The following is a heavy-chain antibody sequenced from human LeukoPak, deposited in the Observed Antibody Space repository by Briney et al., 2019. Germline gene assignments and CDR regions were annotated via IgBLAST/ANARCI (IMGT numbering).Heavy chain of an antibody. CDR3: AREDYDILTGYDYYYMDV. D-gene: IGHD3-9*01. CDR2: IYTSGST. Sequence: SETLSLTCTVSGGSISSYYWSWIRQPAGKGLEGIGRIYTSGSTNYNPSLKSRVTMSVDTSKNQFSLKLSSVTAADTAVYYCAREDYDILTGYDYYYMDVWGKGTTVTISS. V-gene: IGHV4-4*07. J-gene: IGHJ6*03. CDR1: GGSISSYY.